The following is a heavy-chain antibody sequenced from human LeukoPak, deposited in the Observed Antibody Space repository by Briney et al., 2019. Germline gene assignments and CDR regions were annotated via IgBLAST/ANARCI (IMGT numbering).Heavy chain of an antibody. D-gene: IGHD3-9*01. CDR1: GFTFSSYA. Sequence: PGGSLRLSCAASGFTFSSYAMSWVRQAPGKGLEWVSGISGSGGSTYYADSVKGRLTISRDNSKNTLYLQMNSLRAEDTAAYYCAKGDYDILTGYSSTLSYWGQGTLVTVSS. CDR2: ISGSGGST. CDR3: AKGDYDILTGYSSTLSY. J-gene: IGHJ4*02. V-gene: IGHV3-23*01.